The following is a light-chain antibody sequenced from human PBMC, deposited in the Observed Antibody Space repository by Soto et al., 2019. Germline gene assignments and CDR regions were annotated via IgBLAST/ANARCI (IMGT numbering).Light chain of an antibody. Sequence: IQMTQSPSSLSASVGDRVTITCRASQSISSYLNWYQQKPGKAPKLLIYAASSLQSGVPSRFSGSGSGTDFTLTISSLQPVDFATYYCQQSYSTVRTFGGGTKVEIK. CDR2: AAS. V-gene: IGKV1-39*01. CDR1: QSISSY. CDR3: QQSYSTVRT. J-gene: IGKJ4*01.